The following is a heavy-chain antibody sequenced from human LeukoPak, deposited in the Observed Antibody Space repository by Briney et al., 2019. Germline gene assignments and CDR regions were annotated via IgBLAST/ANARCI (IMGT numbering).Heavy chain of an antibody. CDR2: IYSGGST. Sequence: GGSLRLSCAASGLTVSSNYMSWVRQAPGKGLEWVSVIYSGGSTYYADSVKGRFTISRDNPGNVVYLQMDSLRAEDTAVYYCTRVAQSGPTGWFDPWGQGTLVTVSS. CDR3: TRVAQSGPTGWFDP. D-gene: IGHD1-1*01. CDR1: GLTVSSNY. J-gene: IGHJ5*02. V-gene: IGHV3-53*01.